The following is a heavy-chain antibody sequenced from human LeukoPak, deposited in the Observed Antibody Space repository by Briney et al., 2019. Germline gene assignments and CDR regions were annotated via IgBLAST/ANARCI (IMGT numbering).Heavy chain of an antibody. J-gene: IGHJ5*02. Sequence: PSETLSLTCAVSGGSISSGDYSWGWIRQPPGKGLEWIGYIYLSGSTFYNPSLQSRVTIPLDGSKNQFSLRLSSVTAADTAVYFCAGDPSGYDSGWFDPWGQGTLVTVSS. CDR1: GGSISSGDYS. V-gene: IGHV4-30-2*01. D-gene: IGHD5-12*01. CDR2: IYLSGST. CDR3: AGDPSGYDSGWFDP.